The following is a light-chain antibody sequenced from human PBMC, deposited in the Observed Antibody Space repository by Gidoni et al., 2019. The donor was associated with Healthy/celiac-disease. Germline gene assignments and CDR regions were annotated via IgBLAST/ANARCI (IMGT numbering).Light chain of an antibody. V-gene: IGKV1-5*01. CDR2: DAS. CDR1: QSISSW. Sequence: DIQMTQSPSTLSASVGDRVTITCRASQSISSWLAWYQQKPGTAPTLLIYDASSLESGVPSRFSGSGSVTEFTLTISSLHPDDFATYYCQQYNSYSFTFGPGTKVDIK. CDR3: QQYNSYSFT. J-gene: IGKJ3*01.